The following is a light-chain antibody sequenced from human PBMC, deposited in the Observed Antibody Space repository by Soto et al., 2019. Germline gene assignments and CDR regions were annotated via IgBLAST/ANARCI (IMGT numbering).Light chain of an antibody. Sequence: EIVMTQSPATLSVSPGGRATLSCRASQTIGDTLAWYQQKPGQAPRLLIYGASSRATGIPDRFSGSGPGTDFTLTITRLEPEDFAMYYCQQYEISPPITFGQGTRLEI. J-gene: IGKJ5*01. CDR3: QQYEISPPIT. CDR1: QTIGDT. V-gene: IGKV3-20*01. CDR2: GAS.